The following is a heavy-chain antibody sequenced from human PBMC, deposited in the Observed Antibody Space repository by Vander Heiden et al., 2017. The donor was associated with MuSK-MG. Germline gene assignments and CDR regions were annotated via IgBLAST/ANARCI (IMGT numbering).Heavy chain of an antibody. CDR2: ISDNGSYI. V-gene: IGHV3-21*06. CDR3: ARDSRSWGLDYKFGMDV. J-gene: IGHJ6*02. D-gene: IGHD6-13*01. Sequence: EPQLVESGVGLVKPGGSLGLSCVASRFAFQRYRMNWVRQAPGKGMECVSSISDNGSYIHYADSVQGRFTISRDNAKNLWYVEMNNLRVDDAAAYYCARDSRSWGLDYKFGMDVWGQGTTVTVSS. CDR1: RFAFQRYR.